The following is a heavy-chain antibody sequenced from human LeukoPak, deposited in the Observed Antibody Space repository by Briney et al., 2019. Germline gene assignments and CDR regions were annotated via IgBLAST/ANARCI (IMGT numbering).Heavy chain of an antibody. D-gene: IGHD5-12*01. V-gene: IGHV1-2*02. CDR3: ASVGYSGYDPDNWFDP. J-gene: IGHJ5*02. CDR2: INPNSGGT. CDR1: GYTFTGYY. Sequence: ASVKVSCKASGYTFTGYYMHWVRQAPGQGLGWMGWINPNSGGTNYAQKFQGRVTMTRDTSISTAYMELSRLRSDDTAVYYCASVGYSGYDPDNWFDPWGQGTLVTVSS.